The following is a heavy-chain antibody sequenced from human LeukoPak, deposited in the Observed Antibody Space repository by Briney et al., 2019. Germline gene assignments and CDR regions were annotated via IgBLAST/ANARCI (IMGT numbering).Heavy chain of an antibody. CDR2: TSGSGRTT. J-gene: IGHJ4*02. D-gene: IGHD3-9*01. V-gene: IGHV3-23*01. CDR1: GFPFSSHA. Sequence: GGSLRLSCAVSGFPFSSHAISWVRQTPERGLEWVSATSGSGRTTYYAESVEGRFTISRDNSKNMLYLQMNSLRAEDTALYYCVKTSNDILTGWYSFDHWGQGTQVTVSS. CDR3: VKTSNDILTGWYSFDH.